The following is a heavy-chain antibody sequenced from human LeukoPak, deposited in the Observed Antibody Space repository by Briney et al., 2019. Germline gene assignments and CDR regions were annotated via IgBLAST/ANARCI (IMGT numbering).Heavy chain of an antibody. D-gene: IGHD4-17*01. CDR2: IWYDGSNK. V-gene: IGHV3-33*01. CDR3: ARGSTVTTDFDY. J-gene: IGHJ4*02. Sequence: GSSLRLSGAVSVFTFSSYGMHWVRQAPGKGLEWLAVIWYDGSNKYYADSVKGRFTISRDNSKNTLYLQMNSLRAEDTAVYYCARGSTVTTDFDYWGQGTLVTVSS. CDR1: VFTFSSYG.